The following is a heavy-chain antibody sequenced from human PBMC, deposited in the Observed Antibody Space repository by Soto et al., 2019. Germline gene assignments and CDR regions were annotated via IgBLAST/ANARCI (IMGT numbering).Heavy chain of an antibody. Sequence: SETLSLTCTVSGGSISSSSYYWGWIRQPPGKGLEWIGSIYYSGSTYYNPSLKSRVTISVDTSKNQFSLKLSSVTAADTAVYYCARRAVTTVAFDIWGQGTMVTVSS. CDR3: ARRAVTTVAFDI. CDR2: IYYSGST. CDR1: GGSISSSSYY. J-gene: IGHJ3*02. V-gene: IGHV4-39*01. D-gene: IGHD4-17*01.